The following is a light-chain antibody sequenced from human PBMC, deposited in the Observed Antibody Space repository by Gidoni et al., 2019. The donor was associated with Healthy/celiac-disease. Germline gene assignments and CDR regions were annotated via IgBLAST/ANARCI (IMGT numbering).Light chain of an antibody. V-gene: IGKV1-8*01. CDR2: AAS. Sequence: AIRMTQSPSSFSASTGDRVTITCRASQGISSYLAWYQQKPGKAPKLLLYAASTLQSGVPSRFSGSGSGTDFTLTISCLQSEYFATYYCQQYYSYPSTFGPGTKVDIK. CDR1: QGISSY. J-gene: IGKJ3*01. CDR3: QQYYSYPST.